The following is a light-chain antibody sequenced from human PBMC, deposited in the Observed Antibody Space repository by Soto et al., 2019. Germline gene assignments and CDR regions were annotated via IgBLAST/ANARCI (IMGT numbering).Light chain of an antibody. Sequence: IVVTQSPESLTVSLGERVTINCKTSQSVLYRSNSQNYLAWFQHKAGQPPKLLIYWASIRQSGVPDRFSGSGTGTDFTLTINSLQAEDVAVYYWQQYYCLWTFGQGTKVEIK. V-gene: IGKV4-1*01. CDR1: QSVLYRSNSQNY. CDR3: QQYYCLWT. CDR2: WAS. J-gene: IGKJ1*01.